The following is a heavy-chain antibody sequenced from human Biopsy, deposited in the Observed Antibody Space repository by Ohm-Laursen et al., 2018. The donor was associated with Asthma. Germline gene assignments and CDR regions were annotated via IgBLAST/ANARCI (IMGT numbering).Heavy chain of an antibody. V-gene: IGHV4-39*01. D-gene: IGHD2-2*01. CDR3: ARHDHRWDTYADF. CDR1: GASITSSAYY. J-gene: IGHJ4*02. CDR2: MYYGETT. Sequence: SETLSLTWTVSGASITSSAYYWGWIRQPPGKGLEWIGSMYYGETTYYSPSLKSRVTISVDTSKNQFSLFLSSVTAADTAVYYCARHDHRWDTYADFWGQGTLVTVSS.